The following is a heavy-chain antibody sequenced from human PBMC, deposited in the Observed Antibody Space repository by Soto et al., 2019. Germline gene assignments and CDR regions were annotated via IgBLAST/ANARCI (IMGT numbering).Heavy chain of an antibody. CDR2: VYSTGTT. CDR1: VDSLSSSDFY. V-gene: IGHV4-61*08. J-gene: IGHJ6*02. D-gene: IGHD6-6*01. CDR3: ARVSKLVAPKYGKSAYLHAMDV. Sequence: PSETLPLTCAVSVDSLSSSDFYWTWIRQPPGKPLEWIGYVYSTGTTNYSPSLKSRVDMSVDTSENQFSLKVRSVTAADAAVYFCARVSKLVAPKYGKSAYLHAMDVRGHGTMVSVS.